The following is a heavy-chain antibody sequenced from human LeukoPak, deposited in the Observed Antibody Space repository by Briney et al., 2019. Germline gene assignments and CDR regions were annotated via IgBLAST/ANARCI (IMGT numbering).Heavy chain of an antibody. CDR3: ATEGKMIRGVYTDY. V-gene: IGHV1-24*01. Sequence: WASLTVSCKVSGHTLTEFSMCWVRQPPGRRVEWMVRFDPEDGETIYAQKLQGRVTMTADTSTDTASMKLSSLRSEDTAVYFCATEGKMIRGVYTDYWGQGTLVTVSS. CDR2: FDPEDGET. CDR1: GHTLTEFS. D-gene: IGHD3-10*01. J-gene: IGHJ4*02.